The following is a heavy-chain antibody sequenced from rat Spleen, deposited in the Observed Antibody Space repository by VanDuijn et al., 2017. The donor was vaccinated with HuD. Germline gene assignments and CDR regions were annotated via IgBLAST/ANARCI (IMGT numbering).Heavy chain of an antibody. CDR2: ISYSGST. Sequence: EVRLQESGPGLVKPSQSLSLTCSVTDYSITSSYGWSWIRKFPGSKMECIGHISYSGSTSYNPSLKSRISITRDTSKNQVFLQVNSVTTEDTATYYCARWDYYDGTYGVMDAWGQGASVTVSS. CDR1: DYSITSSY. CDR3: ARWDYYDGTYGVMDA. D-gene: IGHD1-12*02. V-gene: IGHV3-1*01. J-gene: IGHJ4*01.